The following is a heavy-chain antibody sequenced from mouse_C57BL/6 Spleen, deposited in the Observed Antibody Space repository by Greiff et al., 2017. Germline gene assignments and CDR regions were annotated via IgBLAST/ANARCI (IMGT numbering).Heavy chain of an antibody. J-gene: IGHJ3*01. CDR2: ISYDGSN. D-gene: IGHD2-5*01. V-gene: IGHV3-6*01. CDR1: GYSITSGYY. CDR3: ARGDSNPFAY. Sequence: EVKLVESGPGLVKPSQSLSLTCSVTGYSITSGYYWNWIRQFPGNKLEWMGYISYDGSNNYNPSLKNRISITRDTSKNQFFLKLNSVTTEDTATYYCARGDSNPFAYWGQGTLVTVSA.